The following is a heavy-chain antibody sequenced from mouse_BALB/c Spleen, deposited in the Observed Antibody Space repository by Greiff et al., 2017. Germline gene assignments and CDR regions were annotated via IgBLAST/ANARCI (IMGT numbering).Heavy chain of an antibody. D-gene: IGHD6-1*01. CDR2: ISYDGSN. Sequence: ESGPGLVKPSQSLSLTCSVTGYSITSGYYWNWIRQFPGNKLEWMGYISYDGSNNYNPSLKNRISITRDTSKNQFFLKLNSVTTEDTATYYCARPTNAMDYWGQGTSVTVSS. CDR3: ARPTNAMDY. CDR1: GYSITSGYY. J-gene: IGHJ4*01. V-gene: IGHV3-6*02.